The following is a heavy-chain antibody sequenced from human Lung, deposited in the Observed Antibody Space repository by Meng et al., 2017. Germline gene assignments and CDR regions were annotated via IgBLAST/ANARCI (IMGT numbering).Heavy chain of an antibody. CDR3: ARLTDSYNYPRFIDC. CDR2: IYYSGSA. CDR1: DGSITSSDFF. J-gene: IGHJ4*02. V-gene: IGHV4-39*01. Sequence: QLQLQESGPGLVKSSENLSLTCTVSDGSITSSDFFWGLIRQPPGKGLEYIASIYYSGSAYYNPSLKSRVTIFIDTSNYQFSLKLSSVTAADTAVYYCARLTDSYNYPRFIDCWGQGTLVTVSS. D-gene: IGHD3-10*01.